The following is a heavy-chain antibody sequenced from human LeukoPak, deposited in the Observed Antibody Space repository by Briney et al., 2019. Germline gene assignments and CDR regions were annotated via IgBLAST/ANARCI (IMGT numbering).Heavy chain of an antibody. D-gene: IGHD3-22*01. CDR1: GGSISSTGYY. J-gene: IGHJ4*02. CDR3: ARTYYDSSGYHPIDY. CDR2: IDNSGST. V-gene: IGHV4-61*09. Sequence: SQTLSLTCTVSGGSISSTGYYWTWIRQPAGKGLEWIGHIDNSGSTNCNPSLKSRVTISVDTSKNQFSLKLSSVTAADTAVYYCARTYYDSSGYHPIDYWGQGTLVTVSS.